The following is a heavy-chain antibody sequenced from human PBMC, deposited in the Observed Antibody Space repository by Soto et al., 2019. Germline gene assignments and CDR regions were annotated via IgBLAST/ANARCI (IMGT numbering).Heavy chain of an antibody. J-gene: IGHJ6*02. V-gene: IGHV5-51*01. Sequence: XESLKISWKCSGNSFTSYWIGLVLQMPGKGLEWMGIIYPGDSDTRYSPSFQGQVTISADKSISTAYLQWSSLKASDTAMYYCARNNRIEVADSVDYYGMDVWGQGTTVTVSS. CDR3: ARNNRIEVADSVDYYGMDV. CDR2: IYPGDSDT. CDR1: GNSFTSYW. D-gene: IGHD6-19*01.